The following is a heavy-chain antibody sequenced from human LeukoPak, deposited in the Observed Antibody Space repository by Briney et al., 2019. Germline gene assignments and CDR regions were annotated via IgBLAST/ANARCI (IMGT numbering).Heavy chain of an antibody. V-gene: IGHV3-23*01. CDR3: AKEVYCGRDCYNPGYGVDV. CDR1: RFTFSSYA. D-gene: IGHD2-21*02. J-gene: IGHJ6*02. Sequence: GGSLRLPCAASRFTFSSYAMSWVRQAPGKGLEWVAVISGSGGRTYYANSVKGRFTISRDNSKNTLSLQMNSLRDEDTATYYCAKEVYCGRDCYNPGYGVDVWGQGTTVTVSS. CDR2: ISGSGGRT.